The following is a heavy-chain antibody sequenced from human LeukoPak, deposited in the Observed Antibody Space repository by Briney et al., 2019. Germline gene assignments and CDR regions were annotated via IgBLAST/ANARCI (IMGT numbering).Heavy chain of an antibody. V-gene: IGHV4-39*07. Sequence: SETLSLTCTVSGGSISSSSYYWGWIRQPPGKGLEWIGSIYYSGSTYYNPSLKSRVTISVDTSKNQFSLKLSSVTAADTAVYYCARFPPYYYMDVWGKGTTVTVSS. CDR1: GGSISSSSYY. CDR2: IYYSGST. CDR3: ARFPPYYYMDV. J-gene: IGHJ6*03.